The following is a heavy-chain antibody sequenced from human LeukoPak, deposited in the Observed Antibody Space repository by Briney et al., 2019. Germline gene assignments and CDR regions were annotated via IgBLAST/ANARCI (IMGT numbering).Heavy chain of an antibody. CDR1: GGSISSYY. V-gene: IGHV4-59*01. CDR3: ARDNWDGYFDY. J-gene: IGHJ4*02. CDR2: IYYSGST. Sequence: SETLSLTCTVSGGSISSYYWSWIRQPPGKGLEWIGYIYYSGSTNYNPSLKSRVTISVDTSKNQFSLKLSSVTAADTAVYYCARDNWDGYFDYWGQGTLVTVSS. D-gene: IGHD1-20*01.